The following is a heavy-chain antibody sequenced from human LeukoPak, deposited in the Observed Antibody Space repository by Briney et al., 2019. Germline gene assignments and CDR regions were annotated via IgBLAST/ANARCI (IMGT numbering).Heavy chain of an antibody. CDR2: INPSVGTT. D-gene: IGHD3-10*01. V-gene: IGHV1-46*01. CDR3: ARSVFPYYSGSGSPYNVDVRRNSCFDF. CDR1: GYTFTNYY. Sequence: ASVKVSCKASGYTFTNYYIHWVRQAPGQGLDWMGTINPSVGTTRSAQGRVTLTRDTSTNTVYMELSTLRSEDTAVYYCARSVFPYYSGSGSPYNVDVRRNSCFDFWGRGTLVTVSS. J-gene: IGHJ4*02.